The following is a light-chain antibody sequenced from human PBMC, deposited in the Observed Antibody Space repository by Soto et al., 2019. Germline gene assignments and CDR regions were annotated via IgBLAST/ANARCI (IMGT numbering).Light chain of an antibody. Sequence: EIVLTQSPGTLSLSPGESATLSFRPSQSVSSNFLAWYQQKPGQAPRLLIYGVSSRASGIPDRFFGSGSGTDFTLTINRLEPEDFAVYYCQQYANSPITFGQGTRLEIK. CDR1: QSVSSNF. CDR2: GVS. V-gene: IGKV3-20*01. CDR3: QQYANSPIT. J-gene: IGKJ5*01.